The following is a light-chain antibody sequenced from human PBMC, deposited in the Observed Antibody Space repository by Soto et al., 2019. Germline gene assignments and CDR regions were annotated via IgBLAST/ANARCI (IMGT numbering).Light chain of an antibody. V-gene: IGKV1-27*01. CDR1: QGISNY. J-gene: IGKJ4*01. CDR2: AAS. Sequence: DIQMTQSPSSLSASVRKKITKNCRASQGISNYLAWYQQKPGKVPKLLIYAASTLQSGVPSRFSGSGSGTDFTLTISSLQPEDVATYYCQKYNSAPLTFGGGTKVDIK. CDR3: QKYNSAPLT.